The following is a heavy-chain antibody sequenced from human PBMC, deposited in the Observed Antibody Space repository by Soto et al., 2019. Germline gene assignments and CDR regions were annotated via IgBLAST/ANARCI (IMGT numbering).Heavy chain of an antibody. D-gene: IGHD3-3*01. V-gene: IGHV4-61*01. CDR1: GGSFKRGSYS. CDR2: VYHTGIT. CDR3: ARDFASFDS. J-gene: IGHJ4*02. Sequence: QVQLQESGPGLVKPSETLSLTCTVSGGSFKRGSYSWSWIRQPPGKGLEWIGYVYHTGITSYNPTLKGRVSISTDTSKNQFSLNLVSVTAAATAVYFCARDFASFDSWGQGTLVTVSS.